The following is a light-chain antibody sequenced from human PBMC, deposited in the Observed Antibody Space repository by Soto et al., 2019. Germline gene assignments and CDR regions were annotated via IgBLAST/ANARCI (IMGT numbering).Light chain of an antibody. CDR2: DVS. CDR1: SSDVGGHIY. V-gene: IGLV2-14*01. CDR3: SSYTSSSTLV. J-gene: IGLJ1*01. Sequence: SVLTQPASVSRSPGQSITISCTGTSSDVGGHIYVSWYQQHPGKAPKLMIYDVSNRPSGVSNRFSASKSGNTASLTISGLQAEDDADYYCSSYTSSSTLVFGTGTKVTVL.